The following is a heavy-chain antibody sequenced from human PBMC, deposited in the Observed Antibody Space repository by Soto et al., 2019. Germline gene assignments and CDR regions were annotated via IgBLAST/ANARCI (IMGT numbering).Heavy chain of an antibody. V-gene: IGHV1-69*02. CDR2: IIPILGIA. J-gene: IGHJ4*02. CDR3: AFARSTVVTP. CDR1: GGTFSSYT. Sequence: QVQLVQSGAEVKKPGSSVKVSCKASGGTFSSYTISWVRQAPGQGLEWMGRIIPILGIANYAQKFQGRVTITAVKATSTAYMELSSLRSEDTAVYDWAFARSTVVTPWGQGTLVTVAS. D-gene: IGHD2-21*02.